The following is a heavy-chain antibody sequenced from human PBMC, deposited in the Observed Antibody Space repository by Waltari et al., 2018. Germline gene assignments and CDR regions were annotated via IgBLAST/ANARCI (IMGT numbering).Heavy chain of an antibody. CDR1: GFTFSSYS. CDR3: AAGAFSGSYDYVRDY. Sequence: EVQLVESGGGLVKPGGSLRLSCAASGFTFSSYSMNWVRQAPGKGLEWVSSISSSSSEIYYADSVKGRFTISRDNAKNSLYLQMNSLRAEDTAVYYCAAGAFSGSYDYVRDYWGQGTLVTVSS. V-gene: IGHV3-21*01. CDR2: ISSSSSEI. J-gene: IGHJ4*02. D-gene: IGHD1-26*01.